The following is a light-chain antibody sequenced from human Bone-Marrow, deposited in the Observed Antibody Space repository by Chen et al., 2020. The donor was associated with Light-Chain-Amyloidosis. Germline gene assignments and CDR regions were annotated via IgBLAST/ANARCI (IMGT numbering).Light chain of an antibody. V-gene: IGLV3-21*02. CDR1: NIGSTS. J-gene: IGLJ3*02. Sequence: YVLTQPSSVSVAPGQTAKIASGGNNIGSTSVHWYQQTPGQAPLLVVYDDSDRPSGIPERLSGSNSGNTATLTISRVEAGDEADYYCPVWDRSSDRPVFGGGTKLTVL. CDR3: PVWDRSSDRPV. CDR2: DDS.